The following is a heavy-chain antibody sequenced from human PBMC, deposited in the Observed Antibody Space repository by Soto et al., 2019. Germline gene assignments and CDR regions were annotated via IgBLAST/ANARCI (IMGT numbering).Heavy chain of an antibody. CDR1: GFTFSSYA. CDR3: AKVLNPLAYCGGDCYSRLDY. D-gene: IGHD2-21*02. Sequence: GGSLRLSCAASGFTFSSYAMSWVRQAPWKGLEWVSAISGSGGSTYYADSVKGRFTISRDNSKNTLYLQMNSLRAEDTAVYYCAKVLNPLAYCGGDCYSRLDYWGQGTLVTVSS. CDR2: ISGSGGST. V-gene: IGHV3-23*01. J-gene: IGHJ4*02.